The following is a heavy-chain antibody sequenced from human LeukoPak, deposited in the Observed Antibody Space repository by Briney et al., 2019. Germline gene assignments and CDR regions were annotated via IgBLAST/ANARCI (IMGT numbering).Heavy chain of an antibody. Sequence: SQTLSLTWTVSGGSISSGGYYWSWIRQHPGKGLEWIGYIYYSGSTYYNPSLKSRVTISVDTSKNQFSLKLSSVTAADTAVYYCARDLGFGDPNYYGMDVWGQGTTVTVSS. D-gene: IGHD3-10*01. J-gene: IGHJ6*02. CDR2: IYYSGST. CDR3: ARDLGFGDPNYYGMDV. CDR1: GGSISSGGYY. V-gene: IGHV4-31*02.